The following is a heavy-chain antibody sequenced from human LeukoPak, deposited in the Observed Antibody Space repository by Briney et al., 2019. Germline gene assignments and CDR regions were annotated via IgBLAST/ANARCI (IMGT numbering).Heavy chain of an antibody. CDR2: IKQDGSEK. V-gene: IGHV3-7*03. Sequence: QSGGSLRLSCAASGFTFSSYWMSWVRQAPGKGLEWVANIKQDGSEKYYVDSVKGRFTIFRDNAKNSLHLQMNSLRAEDTAVYYCARIGRGGYDYPYYFDYWGQGTLATVSS. D-gene: IGHD5-12*01. CDR3: ARIGRGGYDYPYYFDY. CDR1: GFTFSSYW. J-gene: IGHJ4*02.